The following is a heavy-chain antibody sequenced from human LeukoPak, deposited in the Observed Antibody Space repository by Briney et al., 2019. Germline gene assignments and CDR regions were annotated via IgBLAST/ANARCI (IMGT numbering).Heavy chain of an antibody. J-gene: IGHJ4*02. CDR2: IYYSGST. V-gene: IGHV4-31*03. CDR3: ARLQGGYSSSWSYDY. Sequence: SQTLSLTCTVSGGSISRGGYYWSWIRQHPGKGLEWIGYIYYSGSTYYNPSLKSRVAISVDTSKNQFSLKLSSVTAADTAVYYCARLQGGYSSSWSYDYWGQGTLVTVSS. D-gene: IGHD6-13*01. CDR1: GGSISRGGYY.